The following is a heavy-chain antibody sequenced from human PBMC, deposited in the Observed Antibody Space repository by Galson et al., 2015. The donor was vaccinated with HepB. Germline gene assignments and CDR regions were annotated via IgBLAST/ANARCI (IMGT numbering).Heavy chain of an antibody. CDR1: GGSFSGYY. CDR3: ATSIGIWFGRG. J-gene: IGHJ4*02. CDR2: INHSGST. Sequence: TLSLTCAVYGGSFSGYYWSWIRQPPGKGLEWIGEINHSGSTNYNPSLKSRVTISVDTSKNQFSLKLSSVTAADTAVYYCATSIGIWFGRGWGQGTLVTVSS. D-gene: IGHD3-10*01. V-gene: IGHV4-34*01.